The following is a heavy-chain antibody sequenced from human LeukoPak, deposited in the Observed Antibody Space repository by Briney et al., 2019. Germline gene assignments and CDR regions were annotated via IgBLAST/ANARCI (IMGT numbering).Heavy chain of an antibody. D-gene: IGHD3-22*01. Sequence: GGSLRLSCAASGFTFSSYGMHWVRQAPGKGLEWVAVIWYDGSNKYYADSMKGRFTISRDNSKNTLYLQMNSLRAEDTAVYYCARDPGQISMIVVVDYWGQGTLVTVSS. J-gene: IGHJ4*02. CDR1: GFTFSSYG. CDR2: IWYDGSNK. V-gene: IGHV3-33*01. CDR3: ARDPGQISMIVVVDY.